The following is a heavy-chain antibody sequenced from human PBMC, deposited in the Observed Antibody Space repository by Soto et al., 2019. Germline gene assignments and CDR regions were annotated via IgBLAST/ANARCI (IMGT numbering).Heavy chain of an antibody. D-gene: IGHD1-26*01. CDR3: VQGASTAHQPLDS. Sequence: QVQLVESGGGVVQPGRSLRLSCAASGFLFGNFGMHWVRRAPGEGLEWVATISGDGNDKYYPDSMKGRFTISRDNFNNTLYLQLNSLRPEDTAVYHCVQGASTAHQPLDSWGQGVLVTDSS. CDR1: GFLFGNFG. J-gene: IGHJ4*02. V-gene: IGHV3-30*03. CDR2: ISGDGNDK.